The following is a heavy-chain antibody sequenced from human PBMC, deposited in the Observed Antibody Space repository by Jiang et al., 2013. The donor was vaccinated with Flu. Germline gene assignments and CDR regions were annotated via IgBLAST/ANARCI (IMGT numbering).Heavy chain of an antibody. V-gene: IGHV1-8*01. CDR2: MNPNSGNT. CDR3: AREGGNGVSSPYYGLDV. Sequence: EVKKPGASVKVSCKASGYTFTSYDINWVRQATGQGLEWMGWMNPNSGNTGYAQKFQGRVTMTRNTSISTAYMELSSLRSEDTAVYYCAREGGNGVSSPYYGLDVWGQGTTVTVSS. J-gene: IGHJ6*02. D-gene: IGHD2-8*01. CDR1: GYTFTSYD.